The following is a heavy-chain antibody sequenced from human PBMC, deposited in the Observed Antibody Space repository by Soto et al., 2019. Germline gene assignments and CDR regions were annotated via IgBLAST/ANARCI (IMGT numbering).Heavy chain of an antibody. J-gene: IGHJ6*02. V-gene: IGHV3-23*01. CDR1: GFTFSNYA. D-gene: IGHD3-10*01. CDR2: ISGTGSST. Sequence: GGSLRLSCAASGFTFSNYAMSWVRQAPGKGLEWVSAISGTGSSTYYADSVKGRFTISRDNSKNTLYLQMNTLRAEDTAVYYCAKSPIRGGYFYYGMDVWGQGTTVTVSS. CDR3: AKSPIRGGYFYYGMDV.